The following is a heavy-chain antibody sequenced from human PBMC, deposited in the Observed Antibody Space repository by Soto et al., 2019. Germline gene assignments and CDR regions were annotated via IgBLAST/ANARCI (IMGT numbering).Heavy chain of an antibody. CDR3: ARVARCTSALLDY. Sequence: QVQLVEVGGGVVQPGRSLRVSREASGLTFSTYAMHWVRQAPGKGRAWVSLISYDGSNKYYADSVKGRFIISRDNSKNTLYLQINRLRAVDMAGYDGARVARCTSALLDYWGQGTLVTVSS. V-gene: IGHV3-30-3*01. J-gene: IGHJ4*02. CDR2: ISYDGSNK. CDR1: GLTFSTYA. D-gene: IGHD2-21*01.